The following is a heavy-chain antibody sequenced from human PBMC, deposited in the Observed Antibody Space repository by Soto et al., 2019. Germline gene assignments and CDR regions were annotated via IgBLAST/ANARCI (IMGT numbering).Heavy chain of an antibody. CDR2: ISYDGSNK. CDR1: GFTFSSYA. J-gene: IGHJ6*02. CDR3: ARDSAAGSMDV. V-gene: IGHV3-30-3*01. Sequence: GGSLRLSCAASGFTFSSYAMHWVRQAPGKGLEWVAVISYDGSNKYYADSVKGRFTISRDNSKNTLYLQMNSLRAEDTAVYYCARDSAAGSMDVWGQGTTVTVSS. D-gene: IGHD6-13*01.